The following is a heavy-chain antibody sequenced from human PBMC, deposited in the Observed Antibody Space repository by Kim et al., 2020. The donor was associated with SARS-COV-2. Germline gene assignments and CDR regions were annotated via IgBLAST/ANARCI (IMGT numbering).Heavy chain of an antibody. V-gene: IGHV3-48*02. Sequence: YYADSVKGRSTISRDNAKSSLYLQMNSLRDEDTAVYYCTRELYDSSGYYYWGQGTLVTVSS. D-gene: IGHD3-22*01. J-gene: IGHJ4*02. CDR3: TRELYDSSGYYY.